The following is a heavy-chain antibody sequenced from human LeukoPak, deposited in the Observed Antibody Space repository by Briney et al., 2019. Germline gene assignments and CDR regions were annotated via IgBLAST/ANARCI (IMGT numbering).Heavy chain of an antibody. V-gene: IGHV3-48*04. D-gene: IGHD2-21*01. CDR3: ASLWWLLDVPFDY. Sequence: GGSLRLSCAASGFTFSSYSMNWVRQAPGKGLEWVSYISSSSSTIYYADSVKGRFTISRDNAKNSLYLQMNSLRAEDTAVYYCASLWWLLDVPFDYWGQGTLVTVSS. CDR1: GFTFSSYS. J-gene: IGHJ4*02. CDR2: ISSSSSTI.